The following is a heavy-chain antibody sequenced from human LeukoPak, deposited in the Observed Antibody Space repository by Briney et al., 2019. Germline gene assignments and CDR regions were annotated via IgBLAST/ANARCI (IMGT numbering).Heavy chain of an antibody. D-gene: IGHD2-2*01. CDR3: VNLEHCTTSSCHP. V-gene: IGHV3-74*01. CDR2: INNDGSSK. CDR1: GLTFSIYY. J-gene: IGHJ5*02. Sequence: GGSLRLSCAASGLTFSIYYMHWVRQAPGKGLVWVSRINNDGSSKSYADSVKGRFTISRDNAKNTLYLQMNSLIAEDTAVYYCVNLEHCTTSSCHPWGQGTLVTVSS.